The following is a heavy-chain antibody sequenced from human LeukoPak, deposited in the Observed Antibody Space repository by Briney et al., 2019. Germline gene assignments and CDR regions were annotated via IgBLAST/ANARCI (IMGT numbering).Heavy chain of an antibody. CDR1: GGSISSYY. CDR2: LYPGVST. CDR3: ARLKFYDSTGYSPGHYMDV. V-gene: IGHV4-4*07. J-gene: IGHJ6*03. D-gene: IGHD3-22*01. Sequence: PSETLSLTCTVSGGSISSYYWSWIRQTAGKGLEWIGRLYPGVSTNYNPSLKSRVTMSVDTSKNHFALKLSAVTAADTAVYYCARLKFYDSTGYSPGHYMDVWGKGTTVTVSS.